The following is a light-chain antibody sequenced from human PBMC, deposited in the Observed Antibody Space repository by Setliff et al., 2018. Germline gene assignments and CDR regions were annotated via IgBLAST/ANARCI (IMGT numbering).Light chain of an antibody. Sequence: QAVVTQEPSLTVSPGGTVTLTCGSSTGTVTSGHYPYWFQRKPGQAPKTLIYDTSEKYSWTPARFSGSLLGGKAALTLSGAQPEDEADYYCFLSYSGIVMFGGGTQLTVL. CDR3: FLSYSGIVM. CDR1: TGTVTSGHY. CDR2: DTS. J-gene: IGLJ3*02. V-gene: IGLV7-46*01.